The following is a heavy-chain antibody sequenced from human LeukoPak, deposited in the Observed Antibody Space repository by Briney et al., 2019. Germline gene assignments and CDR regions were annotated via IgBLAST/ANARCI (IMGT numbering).Heavy chain of an antibody. CDR3: AGEGHTVMVEAFDI. CDR1: GFTFSSYS. D-gene: IGHD5-18*01. Sequence: PGGSLRLSCAASGFTFSSYSMNWVRQAPGKGLEWVSSIGSSSSSIYYADSVKGRFTISRDNAKNSLYLQMSSLRAGDTAVYYCAGEGHTVMVEAFDIWGQGTMVTVSS. CDR2: IGSSSSSI. V-gene: IGHV3-21*01. J-gene: IGHJ3*02.